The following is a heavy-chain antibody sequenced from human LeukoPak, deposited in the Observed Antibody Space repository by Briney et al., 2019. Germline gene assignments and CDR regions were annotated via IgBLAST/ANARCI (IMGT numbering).Heavy chain of an antibody. CDR3: ARWSGNYDY. CDR1: GYTFTSYG. Sequence: EASVKVSCKASGYTFTSYGISWVRQAPGQGLEWMGWISAYNGNTNYAQKLQGRVTMTRDTSISTAYMELSRLRSDDTAVYYCARWSGNYDYWGQGTLVTVSS. CDR2: ISAYNGNT. D-gene: IGHD1-26*01. J-gene: IGHJ4*02. V-gene: IGHV1-18*01.